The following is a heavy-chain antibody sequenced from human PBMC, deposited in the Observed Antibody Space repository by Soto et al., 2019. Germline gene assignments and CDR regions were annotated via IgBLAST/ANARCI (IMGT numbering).Heavy chain of an antibody. CDR1: GYTFTSYG. V-gene: IGHV1-18*01. D-gene: IGHD1-7*01. Sequence: ASVKVSCKASGYTFTSYGISWVRQAPGQGLEWMGWISAYNGNTNYAQKLQGRATMTTDTSTSTAYMELRSLRSDDTAVYYCARDLTWELELREDYWGQGTLVTVSS. CDR2: ISAYNGNT. CDR3: ARDLTWELELREDY. J-gene: IGHJ4*02.